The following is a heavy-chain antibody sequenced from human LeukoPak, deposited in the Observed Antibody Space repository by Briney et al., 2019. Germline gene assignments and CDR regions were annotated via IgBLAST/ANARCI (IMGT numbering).Heavy chain of an antibody. CDR1: GFTFSSYA. D-gene: IGHD4-17*01. V-gene: IGHV3-30-3*01. Sequence: PGGSLRLSCAASGFTFSSYAMHWVRQAPGKGLEWVAVISYDGSNKYYADSVKGRFTISRDDSKNTVYLQMNSLRAEDTAVYYCAKDRSMTTVTPFDNWGQGTLVAVSS. CDR3: AKDRSMTTVTPFDN. CDR2: ISYDGSNK. J-gene: IGHJ4*02.